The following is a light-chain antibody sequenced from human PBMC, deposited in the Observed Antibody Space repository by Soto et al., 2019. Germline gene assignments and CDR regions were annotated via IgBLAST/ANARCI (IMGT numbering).Light chain of an antibody. CDR1: QSVSSGY. CDR2: DAS. J-gene: IGKJ4*01. CDR3: QQYIRWPLT. V-gene: IGKV3-20*01. Sequence: EIVLTQSPDTLSLSPGARVTLSCRARQSVSSGYLAWYQQKPGQAPRLLIFDASSRATGIPDRFSGSGSGTEFTLTISSLQSEDFAVYYCQQYIRWPLTFGGGTKVDI.